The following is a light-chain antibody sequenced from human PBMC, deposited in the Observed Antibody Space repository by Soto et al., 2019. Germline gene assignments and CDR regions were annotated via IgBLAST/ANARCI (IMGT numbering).Light chain of an antibody. J-gene: IGLJ3*02. V-gene: IGLV2-14*01. CDR1: SSDVGGYNY. Sequence: QSALTQPASVSGSPGESITISCTGTSSDVGGYNYVSWYQQYPGKVPKLLIYEVSNRPSGVSNRFPGSKSGNTASLTISRLRAEDEADYYCSSYTSISSLGVFGGGTKLTVL. CDR3: SSYTSISSLGV. CDR2: EVS.